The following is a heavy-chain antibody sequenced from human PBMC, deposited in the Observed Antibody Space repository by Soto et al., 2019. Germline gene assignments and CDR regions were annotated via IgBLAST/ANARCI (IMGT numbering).Heavy chain of an antibody. Sequence: SGTMSLTCTVSGGSIYSYYWTWIRQPPGKGLEWIGFISYSGSTYYNASLKSRVTISVDMSKNQFSLNLNSVTAADTAVYYCATMGTPATGLYYFDYWGQGTLVTVSS. CDR1: GGSIYSYY. CDR2: ISYSGST. D-gene: IGHD1-7*01. CDR3: ATMGTPATGLYYFDY. V-gene: IGHV4-59*06. J-gene: IGHJ4*02.